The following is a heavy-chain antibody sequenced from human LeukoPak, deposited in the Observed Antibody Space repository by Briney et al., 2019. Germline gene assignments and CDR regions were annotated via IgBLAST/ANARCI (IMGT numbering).Heavy chain of an antibody. J-gene: IGHJ5*02. D-gene: IGHD3-10*01. CDR1: GFTFSSYG. CDR3: AKPGLLWFNWFDP. CDR2: ISYDGSNK. Sequence: PGGSLRLSCAASGFTFSSYGMHWVRQAPGKGLEWVAVISYDGSNKYYADSVKGRFTISRDNSKDTLYLQMNSLRAEDTAVYYCAKPGLLWFNWFDPWGQGTLVTVSS. V-gene: IGHV3-30*18.